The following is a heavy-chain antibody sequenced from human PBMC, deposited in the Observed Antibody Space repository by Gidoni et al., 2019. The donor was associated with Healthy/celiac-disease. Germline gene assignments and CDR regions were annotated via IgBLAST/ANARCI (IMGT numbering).Heavy chain of an antibody. V-gene: IGHV4-59*01. CDR2: IYYSGST. CDR3: ARAQSVLWWPQEEYYYGMDV. D-gene: IGHD2-21*01. Sequence: QVQLQESGPGLVKPSETLSLTCTVSGGSISSYYCSWIRQPPGKGLEWIGYIYYSGSTNYNPSLKSRVTISVDTSKNQFSLKLSSVTAADTAVYYCARAQSVLWWPQEEYYYGMDVWGQGTTVTVSS. CDR1: GGSISSYY. J-gene: IGHJ6*02.